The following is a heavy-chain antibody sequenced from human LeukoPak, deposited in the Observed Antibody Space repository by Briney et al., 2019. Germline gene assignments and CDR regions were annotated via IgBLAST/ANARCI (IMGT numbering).Heavy chain of an antibody. CDR3: AKDEGYNPSYFDY. CDR2: ISWNSGSI. J-gene: IGHJ4*02. Sequence: GRSLRLSCAATGFTFDDYAMHWVRQAPGKGLEWVSGISWNSGSIGYADSVKGRFIISRDNAKNSLYLQMNSLRAEDTALYYCAKDEGYNPSYFDYWGQGTLVTVSS. CDR1: GFTFDDYA. D-gene: IGHD5-24*01. V-gene: IGHV3-9*01.